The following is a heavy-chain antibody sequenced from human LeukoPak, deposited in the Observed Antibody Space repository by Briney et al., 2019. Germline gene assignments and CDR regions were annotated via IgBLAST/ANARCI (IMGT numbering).Heavy chain of an antibody. J-gene: IGHJ6*02. V-gene: IGHV1-69*13. CDR1: GGTFSSYA. Sequence: SVKVSCKASGGTFSSYAISWVRQAPGQGLEWMGGIIPIFGTANYAQKFQGRVTITADESTSTAYMELSSLRSEDTAVYYCATWGSSSSPLPTMDVWGQGTTVTVSS. CDR3: ATWGSSSSPLPTMDV. D-gene: IGHD6-13*01. CDR2: IIPIFGTA.